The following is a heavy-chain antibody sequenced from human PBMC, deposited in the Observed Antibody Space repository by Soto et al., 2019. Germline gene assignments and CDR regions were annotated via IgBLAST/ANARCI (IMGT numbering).Heavy chain of an antibody. CDR1: GFTFSTYS. D-gene: IGHD3-10*01. J-gene: IGHJ4*02. CDR3: AIEQTYGAVWDY. Sequence: EVQLVESGGGLVQPGGSLRLSCAASGFTFSTYSMIWVRQAPGKGLEWVSFISSSSSTIYYADSVKGRFTISRDNAKNSLYLQMNSLRDEETAVDYCAIEQTYGAVWDYWGQGALVTVSS. V-gene: IGHV3-48*02. CDR2: ISSSSSTI.